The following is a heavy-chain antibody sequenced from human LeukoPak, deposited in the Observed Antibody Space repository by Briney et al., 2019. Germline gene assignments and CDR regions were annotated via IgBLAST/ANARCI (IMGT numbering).Heavy chain of an antibody. J-gene: IGHJ4*02. Sequence: ASVKVSCNASGYTFTSNYIHWVRQAPAQGLEWMGMIYPRDGSTSYAQKFQGRVTVTRDTSTSTVHMELSGLRSEDTAVYYCARDQEGFDYWGQGTLVTVSS. CDR3: ARDQEGFDY. CDR2: IYPRDGST. V-gene: IGHV1-46*01. CDR1: GYTFTSNY.